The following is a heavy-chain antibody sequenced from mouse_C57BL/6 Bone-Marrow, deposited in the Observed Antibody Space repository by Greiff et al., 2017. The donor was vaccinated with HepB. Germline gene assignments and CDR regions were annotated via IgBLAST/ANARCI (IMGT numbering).Heavy chain of an antibody. J-gene: IGHJ4*01. CDR2: INPGSGGT. CDR1: GYAFTNYL. V-gene: IGHV1-54*01. CDR3: ARSVVGAMDY. Sequence: QVQLQQSGAELVRPGTSVKVSCKASGYAFTNYLMEWVKQRPGQGLEWIGVINPGSGGTNYNEKFKGKATLTADKSSSTAYMQLSSLTSEDSAVYFCARSVVGAMDYWGQGTSVTVSS. D-gene: IGHD1-1*01.